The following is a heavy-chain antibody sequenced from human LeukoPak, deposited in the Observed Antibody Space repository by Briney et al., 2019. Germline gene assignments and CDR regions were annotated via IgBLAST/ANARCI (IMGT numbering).Heavy chain of an antibody. CDR2: ISGSGGST. CDR3: AKSAGYSSSWYGY. J-gene: IGHJ4*02. V-gene: IGHV3-23*01. Sequence: GGSLRLSCAASGFTFSSYAMSWVRQAPGKGLERASAISGSGGSTYYADSVKGRFTISRDNSKNTLYLQMNSLRAEDTAVYYCAKSAGYSSSWYGYWGQGTLVTVSS. CDR1: GFTFSSYA. D-gene: IGHD6-13*01.